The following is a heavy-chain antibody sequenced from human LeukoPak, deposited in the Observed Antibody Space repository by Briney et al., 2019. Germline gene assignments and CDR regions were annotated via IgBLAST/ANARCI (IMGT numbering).Heavy chain of an antibody. D-gene: IGHD5-12*01. V-gene: IGHV3-48*02. CDR3: ARDLGYDPFQH. J-gene: IGHJ1*01. Sequence: GGSLRLSCAASGFTFSSYSMNWVRQAPGEGLEWVSYISSSGSTIYYADSVKGRFTISRDNAKNSLYLQMNSLRDKDTAVYYCARDLGYDPFQHWGQGTLVTVSS. CDR1: GFTFSSYS. CDR2: ISSSGSTI.